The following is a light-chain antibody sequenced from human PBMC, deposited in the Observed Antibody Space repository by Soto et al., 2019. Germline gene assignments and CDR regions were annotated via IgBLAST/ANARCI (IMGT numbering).Light chain of an antibody. CDR1: QSVSSY. Sequence: EIVLTQSPATLSLSPGERATLSCRASQSVSSYLAWYQQKPGQAPRLLIYDASNTATGIPARFSGSGSGTDFTLTISSLDPEDFPVYYCQQRSNWPLTFGGGTKVHIK. V-gene: IGKV3-11*01. CDR2: DAS. J-gene: IGKJ4*01. CDR3: QQRSNWPLT.